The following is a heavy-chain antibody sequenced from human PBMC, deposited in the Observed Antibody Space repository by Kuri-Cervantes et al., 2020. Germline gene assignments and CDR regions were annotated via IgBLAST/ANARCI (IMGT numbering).Heavy chain of an antibody. CDR3: AKEDSRDGYNSFFDY. J-gene: IGHJ4*02. CDR1: GFTFSSYG. V-gene: IGHV3-30*18. D-gene: IGHD5-24*01. CDR2: ISYDGSNK. Sequence: GESLKISCAASGFTFSSYGMHWVRQAPGKGLEWVAVISYDGSNKYYADSVKGRFTISRDNSKNTLYLQMNSLRAEDTAVYYCAKEDSRDGYNSFFDYWGQRTLVTVSS.